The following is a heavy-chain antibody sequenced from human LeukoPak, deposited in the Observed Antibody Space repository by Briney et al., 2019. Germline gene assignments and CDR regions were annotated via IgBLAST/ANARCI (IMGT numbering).Heavy chain of an antibody. Sequence: PSETLSLTCAVYGGSFSGYYWSWIRQPPGKGLEWIGEINHSGSTNYNPSLKGRVTISVDTSKNQFSLKLSSVTAADTAVYYCARGCGWYVWGLDYWGQGTLVTVSS. J-gene: IGHJ4*02. CDR3: ARGCGWYVWGLDY. CDR2: INHSGST. D-gene: IGHD6-19*01. V-gene: IGHV4-34*01. CDR1: GGSFSGYY.